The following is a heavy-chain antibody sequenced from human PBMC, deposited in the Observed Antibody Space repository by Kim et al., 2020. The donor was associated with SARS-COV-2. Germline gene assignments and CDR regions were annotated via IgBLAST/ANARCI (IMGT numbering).Heavy chain of an antibody. Sequence: GGSLRLSCAASGFTFSNYAMSWVRQAPGKGLEWVSVISGSGGSTYYADSVKGRFTISRDTSKNTLYLQMNSLRAEDTAVYYCAKGSIAVAGTGRGYYFDYWGQGTLVTVSS. CDR1: GFTFSNYA. J-gene: IGHJ4*02. CDR3: AKGSIAVAGTGRGYYFDY. D-gene: IGHD6-19*01. CDR2: ISGSGGST. V-gene: IGHV3-23*01.